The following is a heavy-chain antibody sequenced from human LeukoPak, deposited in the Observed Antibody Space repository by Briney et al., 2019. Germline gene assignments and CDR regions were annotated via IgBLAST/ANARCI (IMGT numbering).Heavy chain of an antibody. D-gene: IGHD5-12*01. J-gene: IGHJ4*02. V-gene: IGHV4-34*01. CDR1: GGSFSGYY. Sequence: PSETLSLTCAVYGGSFSGYYWSWIRQPPGKGLEWIGEINHSGSTNYNPSLKSRVTISVDTSKNQFSLKLSSVTVADTAVYYCAREKWRVELDYWGQGTLVTVSS. CDR3: AREKWRVELDY. CDR2: INHSGST.